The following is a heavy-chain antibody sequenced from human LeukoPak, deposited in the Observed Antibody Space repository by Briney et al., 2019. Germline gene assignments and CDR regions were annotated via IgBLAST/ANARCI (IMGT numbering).Heavy chain of an antibody. D-gene: IGHD6-13*01. V-gene: IGHV3-48*03. J-gene: IGHJ4*02. CDR2: ISSSGSTI. CDR3: ARDRSSSFLDY. Sequence: PGGSLRLSCAASGFTFSSYEMNWVRQAPGKGLEWVSYISSSGSTIYYADSVKGRFTISRDNAKNSLYLQMNSLRAEDTAVYYCARDRSSSFLDYWGQGTLGTVS. CDR1: GFTFSSYE.